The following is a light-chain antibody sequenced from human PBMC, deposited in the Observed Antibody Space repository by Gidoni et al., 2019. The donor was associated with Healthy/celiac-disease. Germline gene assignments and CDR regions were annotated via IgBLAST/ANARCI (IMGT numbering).Light chain of an antibody. CDR3: QQSYSTPMV. Sequence: GDRVTITCRASQSISSYLNWYQQKPGKAPKLLIYAASSLQSGVPSRFSGSGSGTDSTLTISSLQPEDFATYYCQQSYSTPMVFGGGTKVEIK. CDR2: AAS. V-gene: IGKV1-39*01. J-gene: IGKJ4*01. CDR1: QSISSY.